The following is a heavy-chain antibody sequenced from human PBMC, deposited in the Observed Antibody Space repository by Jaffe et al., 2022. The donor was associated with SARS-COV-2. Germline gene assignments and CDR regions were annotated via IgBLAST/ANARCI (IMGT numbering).Heavy chain of an antibody. CDR1: GFTVSTNH. CDR3: ARTIFGVYYYGMDV. Sequence: EMQLVESGGGLVQPGGSLRLSCEASGFTVSTNHINWVRQAPGKGLEWVSLIYSGGSTNYADSVKGRFTISRENSKNTLYFQMNSLRPEDTAVYYCARTIFGVYYYGMDVWGQGTTVTVSS. D-gene: IGHD3-3*01. CDR2: IYSGGST. V-gene: IGHV3-66*02. J-gene: IGHJ6*02.